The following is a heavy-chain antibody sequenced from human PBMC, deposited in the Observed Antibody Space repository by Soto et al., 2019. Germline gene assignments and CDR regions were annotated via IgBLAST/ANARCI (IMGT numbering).Heavy chain of an antibody. CDR2: ISGSGGST. V-gene: IGHV3-23*01. CDR1: GFTFSSYA. Sequence: EVQLLESGGGLVQPGGSLRLSCAASGFTFSSYAMSWVRQAPGKGLEWVSAISGSGGSTYYADSVKGRFTISRDNSKNTLYLQMNSLRAEDTAVYYCASRMVRGVIIMEDYWGQGTLVTVSS. CDR3: ASRMVRGVIIMEDY. J-gene: IGHJ4*02. D-gene: IGHD3-10*01.